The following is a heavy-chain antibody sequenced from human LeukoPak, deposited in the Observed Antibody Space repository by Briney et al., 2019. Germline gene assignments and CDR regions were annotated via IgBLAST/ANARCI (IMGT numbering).Heavy chain of an antibody. CDR2: IYSSGST. J-gene: IGHJ4*02. CDR1: GGSISSYY. V-gene: IGHV4-4*07. CDR3: ARDRRGYFDY. Sequence: SETLSLTCSVPGGSISSYYWSWIRQPAGKGLEWIGRIYSSGSTYYNPSLGSRVTISVDKSKNQFSLRLTSVTAADTAVYYCARDRRGYFDYWGQGTLVIVSS.